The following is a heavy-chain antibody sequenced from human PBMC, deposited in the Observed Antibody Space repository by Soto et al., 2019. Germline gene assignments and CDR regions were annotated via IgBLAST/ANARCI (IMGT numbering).Heavy chain of an antibody. V-gene: IGHV3-66*02. J-gene: IGHJ4*02. CDR1: GFTVSNIY. CDR2: IYGGDTT. CDR3: AKEGGLSGSYYISSSYYFDY. D-gene: IGHD1-26*01. Sequence: GGSLRLSCAVSGFTVSNIYMSWVRQAPGKALECVSVIYGGDTTYYADSVKGRFTISRDNSKNTLYLQMNSLRAEDTSVYYCAKEGGLSGSYYISSSYYFDYWGQGTLVTVSS.